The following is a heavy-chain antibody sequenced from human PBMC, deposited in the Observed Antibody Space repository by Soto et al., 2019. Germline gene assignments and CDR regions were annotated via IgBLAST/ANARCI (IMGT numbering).Heavy chain of an antibody. D-gene: IGHD3-3*01. J-gene: IGHJ4*02. CDR2: IYYSGST. CDR1: VVSISSGGYY. V-gene: IGHV4-31*03. CDR3: ARSVRRSGYQRPDY. Sequence: TLSLTCTVSVVSISSGGYYWSWIRQHPWKGLEWIGYIYYSGSTYYNPSLKSRVTISVDTSKNQFSLKLSSVTAADTAVYYCARSVRRSGYQRPDYWGQGTLVTVSS.